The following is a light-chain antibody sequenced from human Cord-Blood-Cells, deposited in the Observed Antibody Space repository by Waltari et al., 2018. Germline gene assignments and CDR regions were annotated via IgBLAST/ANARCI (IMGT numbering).Light chain of an antibody. V-gene: IGKV3-11*01. Sequence: EIVLTQSQATLSLAPGERASLFCRASQSVSSYLAWYQQKPGQAPRLLIYDASNRATGIPARFSGSGSGTDFTLTISSLEPEDFAVYYCRQRSNWPLTFGGGTKVEIK. J-gene: IGKJ4*01. CDR2: DAS. CDR1: QSVSSY. CDR3: RQRSNWPLT.